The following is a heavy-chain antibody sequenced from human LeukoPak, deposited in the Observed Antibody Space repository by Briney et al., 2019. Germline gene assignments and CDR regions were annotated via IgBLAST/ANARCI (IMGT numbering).Heavy chain of an antibody. CDR2: IKQDGSEK. CDR1: GFTFSSYW. D-gene: IGHD3-9*01. V-gene: IGHV3-7*03. J-gene: IGHJ4*02. CDR3: ARVYDILTGYLYYFDY. Sequence: GGSLRLSCAASGFTFSSYWMSWVRQAPGKGLEWVANIKQDGSEKYYVDSVKGRFTISGDNAKNSLYLQMNSLRAEDTAVYYCARVYDILTGYLYYFDYWGQGTLVTVSS.